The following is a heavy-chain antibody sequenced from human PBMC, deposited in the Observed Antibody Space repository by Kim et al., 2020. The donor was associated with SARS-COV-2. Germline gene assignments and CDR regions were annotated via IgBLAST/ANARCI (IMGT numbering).Heavy chain of an antibody. D-gene: IGHD6-19*01. V-gene: IGHV3-74*01. Sequence: GGSLRLSCAASGFTFSSHWMHWVRQAPGKGLVWVSRINSDGTTTSYGDSVKGRFTISRDNAKNTLYLQMNSLRAEDTAVYYCARRQFTSGWYYFDYWGRGTLVTVSS. CDR3: ARRQFTSGWYYFDY. J-gene: IGHJ4*02. CDR2: INSDGTTT. CDR1: GFTFSSHW.